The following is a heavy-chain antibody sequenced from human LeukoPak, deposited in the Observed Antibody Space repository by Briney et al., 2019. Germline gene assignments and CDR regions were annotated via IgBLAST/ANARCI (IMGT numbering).Heavy chain of an antibody. CDR3: ARSPEISIAVAGYFDY. V-gene: IGHV4-39*07. D-gene: IGHD6-19*01. CDR2: IYHSGST. J-gene: IGHJ4*02. Sequence: PSETLSLTCTVSGGSISSSSYYWGWIRQPPGKGLEWIGSIYHSGSTYYNPSLKSRVTISVDTSKNQFSLKLSSVTAADTAVYYCARSPEISIAVAGYFDYWGQGTLVTVSS. CDR1: GGSISSSSYY.